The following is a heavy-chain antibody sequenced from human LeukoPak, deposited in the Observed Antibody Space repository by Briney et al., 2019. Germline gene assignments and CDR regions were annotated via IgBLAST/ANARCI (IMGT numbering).Heavy chain of an antibody. Sequence: GGSLRLSCAASGFTVSSNYVSWVRQAPGKGLEWVSVIYSGGSTYYADSVKGRFTISRDNSKNTLYLQMNSLRAEDTAVYYCARDVRGYYYYGMDVWGQGTTVTVSS. CDR1: GFTVSSNY. J-gene: IGHJ6*02. D-gene: IGHD3-10*02. CDR2: IYSGGST. CDR3: ARDVRGYYYYGMDV. V-gene: IGHV3-66*01.